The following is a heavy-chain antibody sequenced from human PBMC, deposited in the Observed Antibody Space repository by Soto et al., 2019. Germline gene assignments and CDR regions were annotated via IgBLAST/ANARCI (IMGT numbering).Heavy chain of an antibody. J-gene: IGHJ4*02. CDR2: INAGNGNT. Sequence: QVQLVQSGAEEKKPGASVKVSCKASGYTFTSYAMHWVRQAPGQRLEWMGWINAGNGNTKYSQKFQGRVTITRDTSASKAYMELSSLRSEDTAVYYCARIIVVVTALDYWGQGTLVTVSS. D-gene: IGHD2-21*02. CDR1: GYTFTSYA. V-gene: IGHV1-3*05. CDR3: ARIIVVVTALDY.